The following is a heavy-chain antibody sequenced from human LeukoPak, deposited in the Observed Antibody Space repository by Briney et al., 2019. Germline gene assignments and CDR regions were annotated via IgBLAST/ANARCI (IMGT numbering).Heavy chain of an antibody. CDR3: ARGTVPLDCSSTSCYKGGFDY. CDR2: IYYSGST. Sequence: PSQTLSPTCTVSGGSISSGGYYWSWIRQHPGKGLEWIGYIYYSGSTYYNPSLKSRVTISVDTSKNQFSLKLSSVTAADTAVYYCARGTVPLDCSSTSCYKGGFDYWGQGTLVTVSS. J-gene: IGHJ4*02. V-gene: IGHV4-31*03. D-gene: IGHD2-2*02. CDR1: GGSISSGGYY.